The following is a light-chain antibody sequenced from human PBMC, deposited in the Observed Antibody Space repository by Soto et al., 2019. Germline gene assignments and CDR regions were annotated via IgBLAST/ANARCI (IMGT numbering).Light chain of an antibody. CDR2: EGS. J-gene: IGLJ1*01. Sequence: QSVLTQPASVSGSPGQSITISCTGTSSDVGSYNLVSWYQQHPGKAPKLMIYEGSKRPSGVSNRFSGSKSGNTASLTISGLQAEDEADYYCCSFKGTNSFVFGTGTKVTVL. V-gene: IGLV2-23*01. CDR3: CSFKGTNSFV. CDR1: SSDVGSYNL.